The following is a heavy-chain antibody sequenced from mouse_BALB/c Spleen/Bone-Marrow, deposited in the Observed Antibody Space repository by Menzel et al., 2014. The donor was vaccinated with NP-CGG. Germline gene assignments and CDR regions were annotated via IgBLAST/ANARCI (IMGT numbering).Heavy chain of an antibody. Sequence: QVQLQQSGAELMKPGASVKISCKATGYTFSSYWIEWVKQRPGHGLEWIGEILPGSGSTNYNGKFKGKATFTADTSSNTAYMQLSSLTSEDSAVYYCARGDGLWYFDVWGAGTTVTVSS. CDR1: GYTFSSYW. CDR2: ILPGSGST. D-gene: IGHD1-1*01. J-gene: IGHJ1*01. CDR3: ARGDGLWYFDV. V-gene: IGHV1-9*01.